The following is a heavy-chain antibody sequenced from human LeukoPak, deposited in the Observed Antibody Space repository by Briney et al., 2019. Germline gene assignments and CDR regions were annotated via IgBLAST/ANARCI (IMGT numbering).Heavy chain of an antibody. Sequence: GGSLRLSCAASGFTVSSNYMSWVRQAPGKGLEWVSVIYSGGSTYYADSVKGRFTISRDNSKNTLYLQMNSLRAEDTAVYYGARVGNYYGSGSYFMSKTLYYYYYMDVWGKGTTVTVSS. CDR1: GFTVSSNY. J-gene: IGHJ6*03. CDR3: ARVGNYYGSGSYFMSKTLYYYYYMDV. D-gene: IGHD3-10*01. V-gene: IGHV3-53*01. CDR2: IYSGGST.